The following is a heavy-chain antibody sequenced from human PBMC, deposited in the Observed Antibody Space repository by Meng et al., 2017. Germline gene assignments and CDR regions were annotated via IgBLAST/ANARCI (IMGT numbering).Heavy chain of an antibody. CDR3: AKGYSSGRLDNWFDP. CDR1: GFTFSSYA. D-gene: IGHD2-15*01. V-gene: IGHV3-23*01. CDR2: ISGSGGRT. J-gene: IGHJ5*01. Sequence: GGSLRLSCAASGFTFSSYAMSWVRQAPGKGLEWVSAISGSGGRTYYADSVKGRFTISRDNSKNTLYLQMNSLRAEDTAVYYCAKGYSSGRLDNWFDPWGQGTLVTVSS.